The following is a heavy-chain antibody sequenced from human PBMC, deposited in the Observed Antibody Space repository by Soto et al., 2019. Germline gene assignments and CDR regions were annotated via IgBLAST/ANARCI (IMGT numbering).Heavy chain of an antibody. V-gene: IGHV3-33*01. CDR3: ARDPARGNWNYYPYYYGMDV. CDR1: GFTFSSYG. CDR2: IWYDGSNK. D-gene: IGHD1-7*01. J-gene: IGHJ6*02. Sequence: GGSLRLSCAASGFTFSSYGMHWVHQAPGKGLEWVAVIWYDGSNKYYADSVKGRFTISRDNSKNTLYLQMNSLRAEDTAVYYCARDPARGNWNYYPYYYGMDVWGQGTTVTVSS.